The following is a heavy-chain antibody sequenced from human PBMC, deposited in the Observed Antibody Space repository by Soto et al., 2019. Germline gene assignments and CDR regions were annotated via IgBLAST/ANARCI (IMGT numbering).Heavy chain of an antibody. CDR2: ISTDKGHT. CDR3: ATRSPAFDY. Sequence: QVQLVQSGPEVKKPGASVKVSCRTSGYTFTSYGISWVRQAPGQGLEWMGWISTDKGHTNYAQKFQGRVTTTTDTSTSTGYMDLRSLRSDDTAVYYCATRSPAFDYWGQGTLVTVST. J-gene: IGHJ4*02. V-gene: IGHV1-18*01. CDR1: GYTFTSYG.